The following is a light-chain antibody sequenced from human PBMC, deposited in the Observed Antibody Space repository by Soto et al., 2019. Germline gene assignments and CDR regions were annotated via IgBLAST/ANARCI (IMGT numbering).Light chain of an antibody. V-gene: IGKV1-5*01. J-gene: IGKJ1*01. Sequence: DIQMTQSPSTLSATAGDRVTITCRASQSISSWLAWYQQKPGKAPKLLIYDASKLESGVPPRFNGSRSETEFTLTIRNLQPDDFATYYCQQYNSFPWTFGLGTKVDIK. CDR3: QQYNSFPWT. CDR2: DAS. CDR1: QSISSW.